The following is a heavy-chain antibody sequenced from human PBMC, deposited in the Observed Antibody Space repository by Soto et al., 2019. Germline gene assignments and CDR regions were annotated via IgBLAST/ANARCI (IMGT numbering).Heavy chain of an antibody. CDR3: ARDWGQQWLAYGMDV. CDR2: ISTYNGHT. V-gene: IGHV1-18*01. CDR1: GYTFTNYG. J-gene: IGHJ6*02. Sequence: QVTLVQSGAEVKKPGASVKVSCKASGYTFTNYGISWVRQAPGQGLEWMGWISTYNGHTTSAQKLQGRVTMTTDTSTSTAYMELRSLRSDDTAVYYCARDWGQQWLAYGMDVWGQGTTVTVSS. D-gene: IGHD6-19*01.